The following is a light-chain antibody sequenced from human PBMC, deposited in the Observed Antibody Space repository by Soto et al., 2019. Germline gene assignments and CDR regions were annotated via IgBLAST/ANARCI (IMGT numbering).Light chain of an antibody. CDR1: NIGSKG. CDR3: QVWDRGSAHVV. Sequence: SYELPQLPSGSVAPGKTGSISCGGNNIGSKGFHWYPQKPRQAPVLVLYSDTDLPPVIPERFSGSNSANLPTLTISRVDDEDEADYYCQVWDRGSAHVVLVGGTKVTVL. CDR2: SDT. J-gene: IGLJ2*01. V-gene: IGLV3-21*04.